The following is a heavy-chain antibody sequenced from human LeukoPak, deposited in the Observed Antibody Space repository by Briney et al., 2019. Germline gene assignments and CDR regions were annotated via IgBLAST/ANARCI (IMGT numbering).Heavy chain of an antibody. CDR2: ISYSGIT. D-gene: IGHD6-6*01. CDR3: ARQRGSSSFGYYYFGMDV. J-gene: IGHJ6*02. V-gene: IGHV4-39*01. CDR1: SDSISSSGYY. Sequence: PSETLSLTCTVSSDSISSSGYYWGWLRQPPGKGLDWIGSISYSGITYYNPSLKSRVTISVDTSKNQFSLKLSSVSATDTAVYYCARQRGSSSFGYYYFGMDVWGQGTTVTVSS.